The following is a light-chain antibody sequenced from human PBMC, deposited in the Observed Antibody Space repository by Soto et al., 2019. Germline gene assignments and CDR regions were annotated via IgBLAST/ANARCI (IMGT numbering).Light chain of an antibody. CDR1: QSVSSN. J-gene: IGKJ1*01. V-gene: IGKV3-15*01. CDR3: QQYNNWPRT. CDR2: GAS. Sequence: EIVMTQSPGTLSVSPGERATLSCRASQSVSSNLAWYQQKPGQAPMLLIYGASTRATGIPARFSGSGSGTEFTLTISSMQSEDFAVYYCQQYNNWPRTFGQGTNVEIK.